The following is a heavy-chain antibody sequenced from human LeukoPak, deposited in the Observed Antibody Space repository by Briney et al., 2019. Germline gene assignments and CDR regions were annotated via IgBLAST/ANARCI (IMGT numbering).Heavy chain of an antibody. CDR2: IYYSGST. D-gene: IGHD6-13*01. Sequence: SETLSLTCTVSGGPISSSSYYWGWIRQPPGKGLEWIGSIYYSGSTYYNPSLKSRVTISVDTSKNQFSLKLSSVTAADTAVYYCARLSSWAKFDYWGQGTLVTVSS. J-gene: IGHJ4*02. V-gene: IGHV4-39*01. CDR3: ARLSSWAKFDY. CDR1: GGPISSSSYY.